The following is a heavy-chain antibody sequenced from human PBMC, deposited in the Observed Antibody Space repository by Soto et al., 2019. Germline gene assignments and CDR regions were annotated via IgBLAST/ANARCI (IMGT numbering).Heavy chain of an antibody. CDR1: GGSISSSSYY. CDR2: IYYSGST. D-gene: IGHD2-8*01. J-gene: IGHJ4*02. V-gene: IGHV4-39*01. Sequence: PSETLSLTCTVSGGSISSSSYYWGWIRQPPGKGLEWIGSIYYSGSTYYNPSLKSRVTISVDTSKNQFSLKLSSVTAADTAVCYCARGPRYCTNGVCYRNRRVIHDYWGQGTLVTVSS. CDR3: ARGPRYCTNGVCYRNRRVIHDY.